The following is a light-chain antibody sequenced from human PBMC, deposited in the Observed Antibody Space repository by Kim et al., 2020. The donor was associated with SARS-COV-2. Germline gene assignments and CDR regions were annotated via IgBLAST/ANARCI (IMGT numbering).Light chain of an antibody. CDR3: SSYTSSSSVV. V-gene: IGLV2-14*01. CDR1: SSDVGGYNY. J-gene: IGLJ2*01. Sequence: QSVLTQPASVSWSPGQSITISCTGTSSDVGGYNYVSWYQQHPGKAPKLMIYDVSKRPSGVSNRFSGSKSGNTASLTISGLQAKDEADYYCSSYTSSSSVVFGGGTQLTVL. CDR2: DVS.